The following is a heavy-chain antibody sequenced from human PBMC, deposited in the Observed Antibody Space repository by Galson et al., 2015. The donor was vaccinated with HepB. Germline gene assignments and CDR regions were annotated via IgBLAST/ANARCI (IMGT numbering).Heavy chain of an antibody. CDR2: IDPSDSYT. Sequence: QSGAEVKKPGEFLRISCKGSGNTFTTSWISWVHQMPGKGLEWMGRIDPSDSYTSYSPSFQGHVTISADKSISTAYLQWSSLKASDTAMYYCARHTPQHLVSDYWGQGTLVTVSS. V-gene: IGHV5-10-1*01. D-gene: IGHD6-13*01. J-gene: IGHJ4*02. CDR3: ARHTPQHLVSDY. CDR1: GNTFTTSW.